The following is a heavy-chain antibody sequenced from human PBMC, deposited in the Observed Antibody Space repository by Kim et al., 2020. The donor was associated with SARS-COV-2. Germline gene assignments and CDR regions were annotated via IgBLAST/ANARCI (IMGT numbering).Heavy chain of an antibody. CDR1: GFTVSSNF. CDR3: VTRRAWYGYKAGY. D-gene: IGHD5-12*01. Sequence: GGSLRLSCAASGFTVSSNFMSWVRQAPGKGLECVSLIYSDGSTYYADSVKGRFTISRDNSKNTVYVQMNSLRVDDTAVYYCVTRRAWYGYKAGYWGQGTLVTVSS. V-gene: IGHV3-66*02. CDR2: IYSDGST. J-gene: IGHJ4*02.